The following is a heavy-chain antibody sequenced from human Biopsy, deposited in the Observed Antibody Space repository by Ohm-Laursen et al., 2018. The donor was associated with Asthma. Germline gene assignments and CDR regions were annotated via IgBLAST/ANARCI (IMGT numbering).Heavy chain of an antibody. Sequence: SVKVSCKASGGTFSRYAISWVRQAPGQGLEWMGGIIPIFGTSNYAQKFQGRVTFTRDTSASTAYMDLSSLRSEDTAVYYCARTYYDFLTGQVNDAFAIWGQGTMVTVSS. V-gene: IGHV1-69*05. CDR2: IIPIFGTS. CDR1: GGTFSRYA. J-gene: IGHJ3*02. D-gene: IGHD3-9*01. CDR3: ARTYYDFLTGQVNDAFAI.